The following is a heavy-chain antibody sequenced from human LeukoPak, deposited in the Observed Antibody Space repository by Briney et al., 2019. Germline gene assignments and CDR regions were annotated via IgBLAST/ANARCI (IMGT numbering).Heavy chain of an antibody. D-gene: IGHD5-24*01. V-gene: IGHV4-30-4*01. Sequence: ASETLSLTCNVSGGSISSANSYWSWIRQPPGKGLEWIGYISYSGSTYYNASLKSRVTISFDTSNNRFSLKLTSMTAADTAIYFCARVDMATIFDYWGQGALVTVSS. CDR2: ISYSGST. CDR1: GGSISSANSY. J-gene: IGHJ4*02. CDR3: ARVDMATIFDY.